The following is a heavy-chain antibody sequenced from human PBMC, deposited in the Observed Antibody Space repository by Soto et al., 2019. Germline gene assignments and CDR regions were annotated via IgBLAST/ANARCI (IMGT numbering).Heavy chain of an antibody. D-gene: IGHD6-13*01. CDR1: GGSISNYY. J-gene: IGHJ5*02. Sequence: PSETLSLTCTVSGGSISNYYWTWIRQPPGKGLEWIGYIYYSGSTNYNPSLKSRVTISVDTSKNQFSLKLSSVTAADTAVYYCARLRKGGSWYDGWFDPWGQGTLVTVSS. V-gene: IGHV4-59*08. CDR3: ARLRKGGSWYDGWFDP. CDR2: IYYSGST.